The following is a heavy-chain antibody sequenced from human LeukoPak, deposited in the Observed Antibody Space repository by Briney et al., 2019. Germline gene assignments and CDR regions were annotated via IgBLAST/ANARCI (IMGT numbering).Heavy chain of an antibody. J-gene: IGHJ4*02. Sequence: PGGSLRLSCAASGVTFSRNSMNWVRQAPGKGLEWGSSIISSSSYIYYADSVKGRFTISRDNSKNTLYLQMNSLRPEDTAVYYCAKDPRDHSYGWSWRYFDYWGQGTLVTVSS. V-gene: IGHV3-21*01. CDR2: IISSSSYI. CDR1: GVTFSRNS. D-gene: IGHD5-18*01. CDR3: AKDPRDHSYGWSWRYFDY.